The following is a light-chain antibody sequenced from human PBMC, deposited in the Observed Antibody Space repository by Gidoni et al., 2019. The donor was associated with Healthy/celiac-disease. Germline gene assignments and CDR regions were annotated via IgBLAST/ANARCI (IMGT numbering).Light chain of an antibody. CDR3: QQYNSYPPT. J-gene: IGKJ5*01. V-gene: IGKV1D-16*01. CDR1: QGISSW. Sequence: DIQMTQSPSSLSASVGDRVTITCRASQGISSWLAWYQQKPEQAPKSLIYAASSLQSGVPSRFSGSGSGTDFTLTSSSLQPEDFATYCCQQYNSYPPTFGQGTRLEIK. CDR2: AAS.